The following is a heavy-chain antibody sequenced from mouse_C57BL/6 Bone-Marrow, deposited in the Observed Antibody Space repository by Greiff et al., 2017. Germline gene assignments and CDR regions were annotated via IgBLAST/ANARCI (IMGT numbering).Heavy chain of an antibody. D-gene: IGHD1-1*01. CDR3: ARCVLFITTVVDNWYFDV. CDR2: INPGSGGT. Sequence: QVQLQQSGAELVRPGTSVSVSCKASGYAFTNYLLEWVKQRPGQDLEYIGVINPGSGGTNYHELIKGKAPLTADKSSSTAYMQLSSLTSEDSAVYFCARCVLFITTVVDNWYFDVWGTGTTVTVSS. V-gene: IGHV1-54*01. CDR1: GYAFTNYL. J-gene: IGHJ1*03.